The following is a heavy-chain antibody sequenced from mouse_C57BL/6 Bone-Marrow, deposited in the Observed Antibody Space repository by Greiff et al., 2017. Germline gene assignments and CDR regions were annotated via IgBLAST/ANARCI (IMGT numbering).Heavy chain of an antibody. CDR1: GYTFTSYW. V-gene: IGHV1-64*01. CDR3: ARSRIYDGYYAWFAY. D-gene: IGHD2-3*01. CDR2: IHPNSGST. J-gene: IGHJ3*01. Sequence: QVQLQQPGAELVKPGASVKLSCKASGYTFTSYWMHWVKQRPGQGLEWIGMIHPNSGSTNYNEKFKSKATLTVDKSSSTAYMQLSSLTSEDSAVYDCARSRIYDGYYAWFAYWGQGTLVTVSA.